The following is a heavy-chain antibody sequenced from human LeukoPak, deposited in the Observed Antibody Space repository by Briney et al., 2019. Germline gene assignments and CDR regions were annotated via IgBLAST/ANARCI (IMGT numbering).Heavy chain of an antibody. CDR2: ISAYNGDT. J-gene: IGHJ4*02. Sequence: GASVKVSCKASGYSFASFGINWVRRAPGQGLEWMGWISAYNGDTNYAQNLQGRVTMTTDTSTSTAYMDLRSLRSDDTAVYYCARGGYYGSGSFPDYWGQGTLVTVSS. V-gene: IGHV1-18*01. CDR3: ARGGYYGSGSFPDY. CDR1: GYSFASFG. D-gene: IGHD3-10*01.